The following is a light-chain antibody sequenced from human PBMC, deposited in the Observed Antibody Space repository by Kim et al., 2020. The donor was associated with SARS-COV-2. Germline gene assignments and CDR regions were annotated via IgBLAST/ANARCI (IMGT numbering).Light chain of an antibody. CDR1: NIGSKR. CDR3: QVWDSSSWV. V-gene: IGLV3-21*04. Sequence: VAPGTTARITCGGNNIGSKRVHWYQQKPGQAPVLVIYYDSDRPSGIPERFSGSNSGNTATLTISRVEAGDEADYYCQVWDSSSWVFGGGTQLTVL. J-gene: IGLJ3*02. CDR2: YDS.